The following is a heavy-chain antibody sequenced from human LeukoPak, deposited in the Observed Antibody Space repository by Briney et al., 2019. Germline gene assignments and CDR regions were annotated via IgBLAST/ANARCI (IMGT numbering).Heavy chain of an antibody. D-gene: IGHD3-10*01. J-gene: IGHJ4*02. V-gene: IGHV3-23*01. CDR1: GFAFNNYV. Sequence: PSGRSLRLSCAASGFAFNNYVMTWVRQAPGKGLDWFSAISGSGDSTYYADSVKGRFTISRDSSKSTLYLQMTSLTAEDTAVYYCAKGSGASRPYYLDYWGRGTLVTVSS. CDR2: ISGSGDST. CDR3: AKGSGASRPYYLDY.